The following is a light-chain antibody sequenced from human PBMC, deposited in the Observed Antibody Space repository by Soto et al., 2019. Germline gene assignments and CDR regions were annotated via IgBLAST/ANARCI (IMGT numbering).Light chain of an antibody. Sequence: QSALTQPASVSGSPGQSITISCTGTSSDVGGYNYVSWYQQHPGKAPKLMIYDVSNRPSGVSNRFSGSKSGNTASLTISGLQDEDDADYYCSSYTSSSLVVFGGGTKLTVL. J-gene: IGLJ2*01. CDR1: SSDVGGYNY. CDR3: SSYTSSSLVV. CDR2: DVS. V-gene: IGLV2-14*01.